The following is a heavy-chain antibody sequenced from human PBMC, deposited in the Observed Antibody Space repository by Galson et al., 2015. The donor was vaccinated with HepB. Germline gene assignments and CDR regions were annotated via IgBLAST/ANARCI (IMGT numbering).Heavy chain of an antibody. CDR3: ARCSRGYTSFDF. Sequence: SLRLSCAASGFSFKNYAMSWVRQAPGKGLEWVSFITSTADGTKYADSVKGRFTIPRDHSKNALYLQLDSLRVEDTAVYYCARCSRGYTSFDFWGQGALVTVSS. V-gene: IGHV3-23*01. J-gene: IGHJ4*02. CDR1: GFSFKNYA. CDR2: ITSTADGT. D-gene: IGHD5-12*01.